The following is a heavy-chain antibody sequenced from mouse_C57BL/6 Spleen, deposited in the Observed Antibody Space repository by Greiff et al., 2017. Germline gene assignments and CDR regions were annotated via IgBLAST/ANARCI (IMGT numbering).Heavy chain of an antibody. J-gene: IGHJ3*01. CDR3: AREDYDSSWFAY. D-gene: IGHD2-4*01. CDR2: IDPSDSET. CDR1: GYTFTSYW. Sequence: VQLQQPGAELVRPGSSVKLSCKASGYTFTSYWMHWVKQRPIQGLEWIGNIDPSDSETHYNQKFKDKATLTVDKSSSTAYMQLRSLTSEDSAVYYCAREDYDSSWFAYWGQGTLVTVSA. V-gene: IGHV1-52*01.